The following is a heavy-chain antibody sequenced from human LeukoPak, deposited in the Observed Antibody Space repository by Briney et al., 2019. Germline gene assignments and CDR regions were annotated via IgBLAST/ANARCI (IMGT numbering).Heavy chain of an antibody. D-gene: IGHD2-15*01. V-gene: IGHV1-46*01. CDR3: ARSRAATADCRGGSCYAFDS. CDR2: INPDSGGT. J-gene: IGHJ4*02. Sequence: ASVKVSCKASGYTFTNYYMHWVRQAPGQGLEWMGIINPDSGGTTYAQNLRGRVTMTRDTSTATLYMELSRLRSEDTAVYYCARSRAATADCRGGSCYAFDSWGQGTLVTVSS. CDR1: GYTFTNYY.